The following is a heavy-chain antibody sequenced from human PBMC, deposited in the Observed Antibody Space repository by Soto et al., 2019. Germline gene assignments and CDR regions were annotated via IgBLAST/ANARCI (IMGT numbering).Heavy chain of an antibody. D-gene: IGHD3-22*01. CDR3: ARRVSGLYYYYGMDV. J-gene: IGHJ6*02. CDR1: GYSFTSYW. V-gene: IGHV5-51*01. Sequence: GESLKISCKGSGYSFTSYWIGWVRQMPGKGLEWMGIIYPGDSDTRYSPSFQGQVTISADKSISTAYLQWSSLKASDTAMYYCARRVSGLYYYYGMDVWGQGTKVTVSS. CDR2: IYPGDSDT.